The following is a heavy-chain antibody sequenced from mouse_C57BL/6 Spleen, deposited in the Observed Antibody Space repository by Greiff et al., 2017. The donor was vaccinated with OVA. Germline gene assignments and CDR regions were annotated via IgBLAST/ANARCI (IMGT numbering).Heavy chain of an antibody. CDR3: ARTAGPMDY. D-gene: IGHD1-2*01. Sequence: VQLQQSGAELVKPGASVKLSCKASGYTFTSYWMQWVKQRPGQGLEWIGEIDPSDSYTNYNQKFKGKATLTVDTSSSTAYMQLSSLTSEDSAVYYCARTAGPMDYWGQGTSVTVSS. J-gene: IGHJ4*01. CDR2: IDPSDSYT. CDR1: GYTFTSYW. V-gene: IGHV1-50*01.